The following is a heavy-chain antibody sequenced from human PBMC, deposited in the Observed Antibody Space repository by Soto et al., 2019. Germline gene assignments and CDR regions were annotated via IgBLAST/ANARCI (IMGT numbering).Heavy chain of an antibody. CDR3: ARGGSYYYDSSRYYDFDY. D-gene: IGHD3-22*01. CDR1: GYSISSGYY. V-gene: IGHV4-38-2*01. J-gene: IGHJ4*02. CDR2: IYHSGST. Sequence: ETLPLTCAVSGYSISSGYYWGWIRQPPGKGLEWIGSIYHSGSTYYNPSLKSRVTISVDTSKNQFSLKLSSVTAADTAVYYCARGGSYYYDSSRYYDFDYCGQGSLVTVSS.